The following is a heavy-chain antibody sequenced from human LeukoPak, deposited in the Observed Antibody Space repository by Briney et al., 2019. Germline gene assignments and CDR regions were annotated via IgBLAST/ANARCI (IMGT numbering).Heavy chain of an antibody. V-gene: IGHV4-39*01. J-gene: IGHJ6*02. CDR1: GDSISSSSYY. Sequence: SETLSLTCTVSGDSISSSSYYWGWLRQPPGKGLEWIGSIYYSGSTYYNPSLKSRVTISVDTSKNQFSLKLSSVTAADTAVYYCARAPGFGGMDVWGQGTTVTVSS. CDR2: IYYSGST. CDR3: ARAPGFGGMDV. D-gene: IGHD3-16*01.